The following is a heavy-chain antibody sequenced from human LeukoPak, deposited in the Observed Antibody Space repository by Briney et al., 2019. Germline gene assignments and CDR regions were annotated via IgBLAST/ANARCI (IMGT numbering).Heavy chain of an antibody. CDR2: ISSSSSYI. CDR3: AKVGGIRGYYYYYMDV. D-gene: IGHD1-26*01. Sequence: GGSLRLSCAASGFTFSSYSMNWVRQAPGKGLEWVSSISSSSSYIYYADSVKGRFTISRDNSKNTLYLQMNSLRAEDTAVYYCAKVGGIRGYYYYYMDVWGKGTTVTVSS. J-gene: IGHJ6*03. V-gene: IGHV3-21*04. CDR1: GFTFSSYS.